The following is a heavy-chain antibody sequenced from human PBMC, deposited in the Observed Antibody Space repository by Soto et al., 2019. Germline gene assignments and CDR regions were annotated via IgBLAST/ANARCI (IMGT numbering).Heavy chain of an antibody. V-gene: IGHV1-18*01. CDR2: ISAYNGNT. J-gene: IGHJ5*02. D-gene: IGHD6-13*01. Sequence: QVQLVQSGAEVKKPGASVKVSCKASGYTFTSYGISWVRQAPGQGLEWMGWISAYNGNTYYAQKLQGRVTMTTDTSTSTDYMELRSLRSDDTAVYYCARDLRRTTIAAHLNWFDPWGQGTLVTVSS. CDR3: ARDLRRTTIAAHLNWFDP. CDR1: GYTFTSYG.